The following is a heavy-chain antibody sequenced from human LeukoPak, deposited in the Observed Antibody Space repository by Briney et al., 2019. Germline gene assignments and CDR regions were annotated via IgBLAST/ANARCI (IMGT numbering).Heavy chain of an antibody. Sequence: GGSLRLSCVASGFSGSDYYMTWIRQAPGKGLEWISYISPSGRDTYYADSVKGRFTISRDNGKNSLYLQMNSLRAEDTAVYYCAKGLRYSSSWYSHYFDYWGQGTLVTVSS. CDR2: ISPSGRDT. J-gene: IGHJ4*02. CDR1: GFSGSDYY. D-gene: IGHD6-13*01. V-gene: IGHV3-11*01. CDR3: AKGLRYSSSWYSHYFDY.